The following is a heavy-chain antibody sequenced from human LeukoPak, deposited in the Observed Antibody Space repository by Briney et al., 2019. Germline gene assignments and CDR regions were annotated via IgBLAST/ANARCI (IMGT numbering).Heavy chain of an antibody. CDR2: IWYDGSNK. J-gene: IGHJ4*02. V-gene: IGHV3-33*01. Sequence: PGRSLRLSCAASGFTSSSYGMHWVRQAPGKGLEWVAVIWYDGSNKYYADSVKGRFTTSRDNSKNTLYLQMNSLRAEDTAVYYCATEIAAAGSDYWGQGTLVTVSS. CDR1: GFTSSSYG. CDR3: ATEIAAAGSDY. D-gene: IGHD6-13*01.